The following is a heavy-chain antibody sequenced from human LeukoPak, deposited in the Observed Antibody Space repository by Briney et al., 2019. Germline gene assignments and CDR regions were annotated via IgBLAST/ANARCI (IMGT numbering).Heavy chain of an antibody. Sequence: RGSPRLSSAASGFTLCSYRMHSVRHAPGERLLSVSRINSEGSSTSYADSARGRFTISRDNAKNTLYLQMNSLRAEGTGVYYCARGEGVYCSGGSCYDGWFDPWGQGTLVTVSS. D-gene: IGHD2-15*01. CDR1: GFTLCSYR. V-gene: IGHV3-74*01. CDR2: INSEGSST. J-gene: IGHJ5*02. CDR3: ARGEGVYCSGGSCYDGWFDP.